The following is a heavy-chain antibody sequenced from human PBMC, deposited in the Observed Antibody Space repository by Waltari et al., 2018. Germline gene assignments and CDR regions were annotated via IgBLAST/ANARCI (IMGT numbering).Heavy chain of an antibody. CDR1: GFTFSSYG. CDR3: AKGVYSSGYWDY. J-gene: IGHJ4*02. D-gene: IGHD3-22*01. Sequence: QVQLVESGGGVVQPGRSLRLSCAASGFTFSSYGLHWVRQAPGKGLEWVAVISYDGSNKYYADSVKGRFTISRDNSKNTLYLQMNSLRAEDTAVYYCAKGVYSSGYWDYWGQGTLVTVSS. V-gene: IGHV3-30*18. CDR2: ISYDGSNK.